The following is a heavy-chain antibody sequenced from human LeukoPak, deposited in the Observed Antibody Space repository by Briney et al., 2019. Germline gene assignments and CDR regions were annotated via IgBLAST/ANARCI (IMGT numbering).Heavy chain of an antibody. CDR2: INQDGSEK. V-gene: IGHV3-7*01. J-gene: IGHJ3*02. Sequence: GGSLRLSCAASGFTFSSYWMSWVRQAPGKGLEWVAHINQDGSEKYYVDSVKGRFTISRDNAKNSLYLQMNSLRAEDTAVYYCTSYYDYVWGSYRDDAFDIWGQGAMVTVSS. CDR3: TSYYDYVWGSYRDDAFDI. D-gene: IGHD3-16*02. CDR1: GFTFSSYW.